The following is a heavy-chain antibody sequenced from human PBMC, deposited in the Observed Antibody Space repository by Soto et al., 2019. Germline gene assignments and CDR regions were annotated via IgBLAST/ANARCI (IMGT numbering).Heavy chain of an antibody. J-gene: IGHJ6*02. V-gene: IGHV4-39*01. D-gene: IGHD3-16*01. CDR3: ASQGALGDYYYYGMDV. CDR2: IYYSGST. CDR1: GGSISSSSYY. Sequence: SETLSLTCTVSGGSISSSSYYWGWIRQPPGKGLEWIGSIYYSGSTYYNPSLKSRVTISVDTSKNQFSLKLSSVTAADTAVYYCASQGALGDYYYYGMDVWGQGTTVTVSS.